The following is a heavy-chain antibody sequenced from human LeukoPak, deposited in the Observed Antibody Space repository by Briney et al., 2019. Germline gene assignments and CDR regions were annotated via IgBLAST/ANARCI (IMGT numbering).Heavy chain of an antibody. V-gene: IGHV3-30*02. D-gene: IGHD3-22*01. CDR3: AKASAMIVVVSKHFDY. CDR2: IRFDGSNK. Sequence: PGGSLRLSCAGSGFTFSSYGMHWVRQAPGKGLEWVAFIRFDGSNKYYADSVKGRFTISRDNSKNTLYLQMNSLRAEDTAVYYCAKASAMIVVVSKHFDYWGQGTLVTVSS. CDR1: GFTFSSYG. J-gene: IGHJ4*02.